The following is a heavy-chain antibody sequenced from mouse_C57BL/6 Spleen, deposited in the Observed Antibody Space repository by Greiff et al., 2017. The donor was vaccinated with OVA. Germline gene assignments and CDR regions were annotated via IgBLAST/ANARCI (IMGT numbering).Heavy chain of an antibody. J-gene: IGHJ4*01. Sequence: QVQLQQPGAELVKPGASVKVSCKASGYTFTSYWMHWVKQRPGQGLEWIGRIHPSDSDTNYNQKFKGKATLTVDKSSSTAYMQLSSLTSEDSAVYYCAMITTGGFYDYAMDYWGQGTSVTVSS. CDR2: IHPSDSDT. D-gene: IGHD1-1*01. CDR3: AMITTGGFYDYAMDY. CDR1: GYTFTSYW. V-gene: IGHV1-74*01.